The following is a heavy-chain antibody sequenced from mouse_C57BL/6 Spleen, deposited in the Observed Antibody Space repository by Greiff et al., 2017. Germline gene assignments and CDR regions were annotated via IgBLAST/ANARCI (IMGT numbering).Heavy chain of an antibody. J-gene: IGHJ4*01. CDR3: ARADYDDAMDY. CDR2: IDPSDSET. Sequence: QVQLQQPGAELVRPGSSVKLSCKASGYTFTSYWMHWVKQRPIQGLEWIGNIDPSDSETHYNQKFKDKATVTVDKSSSTAYMQLSSLTSEDSAVYDCARADYDDAMDYWGQGTSVTVSS. V-gene: IGHV1-52*01. D-gene: IGHD2-4*01. CDR1: GYTFTSYW.